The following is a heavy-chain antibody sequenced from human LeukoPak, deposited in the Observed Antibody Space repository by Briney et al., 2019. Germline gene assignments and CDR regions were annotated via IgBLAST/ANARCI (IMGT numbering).Heavy chain of an antibody. CDR3: AREARDGYNRCLFDY. CDR1: GFAFSSYA. Sequence: GGSLRLSCAASGFAFSSYAMHWVRQGPGKGLEWVALVSYDGGSKYYADSVKGRITISRDNSKNTLYLQMNSLRAEDTAVYYCAREARDGYNRCLFDYWGQGTLVTVSS. V-gene: IGHV3-30-3*01. CDR2: VSYDGGSK. J-gene: IGHJ4*02. D-gene: IGHD5-24*01.